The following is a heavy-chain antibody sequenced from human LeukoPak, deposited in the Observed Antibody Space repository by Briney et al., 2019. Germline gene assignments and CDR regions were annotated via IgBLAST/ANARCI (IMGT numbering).Heavy chain of an antibody. CDR2: IYYSGST. CDR1: GGSISSSSYY. V-gene: IGHV4-39*07. Sequence: SETLSLTCNVSGGSISSSSYYWGWIRQPPGKGLEWIVRIYYSGSTYYNPSLKSRVTISVDTSKTQFSMKLSSVTAADTAVYYCARWDYYDSSGNFDYWGQGTLVTVSS. J-gene: IGHJ4*02. D-gene: IGHD3-22*01. CDR3: ARWDYYDSSGNFDY.